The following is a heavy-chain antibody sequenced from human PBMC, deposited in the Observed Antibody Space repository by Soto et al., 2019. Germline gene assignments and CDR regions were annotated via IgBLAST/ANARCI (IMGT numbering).Heavy chain of an antibody. CDR3: ARGMTTVTTLDY. D-gene: IGHD4-4*01. Sequence: QLQLQESGSGLVKPSQTLSLTCAVSGGSISSGGYSWGWIRQPPGKGLEWIGYIYHSGSTYYNPSLKSRITISIDRSKNQLSLKLSSVTAADTAVYYCARGMTTVTTLDYWGQGTLVTVSS. V-gene: IGHV4-30-2*01. CDR1: GGSISSGGYS. J-gene: IGHJ4*02. CDR2: IYHSGST.